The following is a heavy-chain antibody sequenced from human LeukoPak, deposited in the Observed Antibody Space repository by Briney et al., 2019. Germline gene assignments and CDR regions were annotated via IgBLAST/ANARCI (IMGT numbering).Heavy chain of an antibody. J-gene: IGHJ4*02. CDR2: IYYSGST. CDR3: ARSGTGSSGLYVNDY. D-gene: IGHD6-19*01. V-gene: IGHV4-59*08. Sequence: SSETLSLTCTVSGGSISTYYWSWIRQPPGKGLEWIGYIYYSGSTNYNPSLKSRVTISVDTSKNQFSLKLSSVTAADTAVYYCARSGTGSSGLYVNDYWGQGTLVTVSS. CDR1: GGSISTYY.